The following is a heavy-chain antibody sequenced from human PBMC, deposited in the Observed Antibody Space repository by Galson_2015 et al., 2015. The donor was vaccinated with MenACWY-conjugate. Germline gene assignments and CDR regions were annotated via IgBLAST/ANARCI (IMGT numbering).Heavy chain of an antibody. D-gene: IGHD6-19*01. CDR2: VIPILGEV. J-gene: IGHJ6*02. CDR1: GGTFTTFG. CDR3: AGEVAGGYNYYGSDV. Sequence: CKASGGTFTTFGISWVRQAPGQGLECVGRVIPILGEVTYAQEFQGRVTITADKSTWTAYMELSSLRSDDTAVYYCAGEVAGGYNYYGSDVWGQGTTVIVSS. V-gene: IGHV1-69*04.